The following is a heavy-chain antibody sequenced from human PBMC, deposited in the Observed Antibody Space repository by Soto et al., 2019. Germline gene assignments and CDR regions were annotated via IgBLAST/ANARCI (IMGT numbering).Heavy chain of an antibody. CDR1: GFTFSSYG. Sequence: GGSLRLSCAASGFTFSSYGMHWVRQAPGKGLEWVAVIWYDGSNKYYADSVKGRFTISRDNSKNTLYLQMNSLRAEDTAVYYCAKGKAVAGLGAFDIWGQGTMVTVSS. D-gene: IGHD6-19*01. V-gene: IGHV3-33*06. J-gene: IGHJ3*02. CDR2: IWYDGSNK. CDR3: AKGKAVAGLGAFDI.